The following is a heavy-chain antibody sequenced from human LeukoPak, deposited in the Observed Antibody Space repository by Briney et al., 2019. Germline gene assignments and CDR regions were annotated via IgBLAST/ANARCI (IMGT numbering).Heavy chain of an antibody. CDR1: DFTLSPYW. V-gene: IGHV3-7*01. J-gene: IGHJ4*02. CDR3: ARGGSGSSKFWLF. D-gene: IGHD1-1*01. Sequence: GGSLRLSCAASDFTLSPYWMTWVRQAPGRGLEWVANINGDGGDKYYGDSVKGRFSISRDNAENSLFLQMNNLRVEDSAVYYCARGGSGSSKFWLFWGQGTLVTVSS. CDR2: INGDGGDK.